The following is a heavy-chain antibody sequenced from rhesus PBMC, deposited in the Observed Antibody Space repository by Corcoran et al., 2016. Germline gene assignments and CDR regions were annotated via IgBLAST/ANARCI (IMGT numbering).Heavy chain of an antibody. J-gene: IGHJ4*01. CDR1: GYTFTDYY. V-gene: IGHV1-138*01. D-gene: IGHD2-27*01. CDR2: INPKTGGT. Sequence: QVQLVQSGAEVKKSGSSVKVSCKASGYTFTDYYMHWLRQAPGQGLEWMGEINPKTGGTNYEQKFQGRVTMTRDTSTSTAYMELSSLRSEDTAVYYCARTYCSGIYCYAPLYWGQGVLVTVSS. CDR3: ARTYCSGIYCYAPLY.